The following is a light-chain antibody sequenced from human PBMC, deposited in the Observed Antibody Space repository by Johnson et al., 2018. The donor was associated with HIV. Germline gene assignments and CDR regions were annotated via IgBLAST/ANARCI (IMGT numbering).Light chain of an antibody. CDR2: DNN. CDR3: GTWDSSLSGGV. V-gene: IGLV1-51*01. J-gene: IGLJ1*01. Sequence: LTQPPSVSAAPGQKVTISCSGSSSNIGNNYVSWYQQLPRSAPKLLIYDNNKRPSGIPDRFSASKSGTSATLGITGLQTGDEADYYCGTWDSSLSGGVFGSGTKVTVL. CDR1: SSNIGNNY.